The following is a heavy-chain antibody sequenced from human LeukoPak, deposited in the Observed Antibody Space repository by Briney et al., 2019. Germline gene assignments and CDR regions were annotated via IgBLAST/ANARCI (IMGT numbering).Heavy chain of an antibody. CDR3: SRRAYCGGDCYGSDAFDI. CDR1: GFSFSFYW. CDR2: IKTDGSIA. Sequence: GGSLRLSCAASGFSFSFYWMHWVRQAPGKGPVWVSRIKTDGSIAGYADSVKGRSTISRDNAKNTLYLQMNSLRAEDTAVYYCSRRAYCGGDCYGSDAFDIWGQGTMVAVSS. J-gene: IGHJ3*02. D-gene: IGHD2-21*02. V-gene: IGHV3-74*01.